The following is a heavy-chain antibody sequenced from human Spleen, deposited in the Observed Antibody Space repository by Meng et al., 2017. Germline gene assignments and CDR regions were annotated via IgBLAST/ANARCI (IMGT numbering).Heavy chain of an antibody. CDR3: ARGPGGLGFDP. D-gene: IGHD1-26*01. J-gene: IGHJ5*02. V-gene: IGHV4-34*01. CDR1: GGSFSDYY. CDR2: INHSGST. Sequence: QVQLKPWGAGLLKPSETLSLTCVVSGGSFSDYYWSWIRQPPGKGLEWIGEINHSGSTNYNPSLESRATISVDTSQNNLSLKLSSVTAADSAVYYCARGPGGLGFDPWGQGTLVTVSS.